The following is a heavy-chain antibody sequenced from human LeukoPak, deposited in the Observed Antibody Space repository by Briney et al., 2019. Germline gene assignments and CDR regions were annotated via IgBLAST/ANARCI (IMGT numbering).Heavy chain of an antibody. Sequence: SGTLSLTCAVSGGSISSSNWWSWVLQPPGKGLEWIVEIYHSGSTNYNPSLKSRVTISVDRSKNQFSLKLSSVTAADTAVYYCARRHYDNGFVPHFDYWGQGTLVTVSS. CDR3: ARRHYDNGFVPHFDY. CDR1: GGSISSSNW. V-gene: IGHV4-4*02. J-gene: IGHJ4*02. D-gene: IGHD3-22*01. CDR2: IYHSGST.